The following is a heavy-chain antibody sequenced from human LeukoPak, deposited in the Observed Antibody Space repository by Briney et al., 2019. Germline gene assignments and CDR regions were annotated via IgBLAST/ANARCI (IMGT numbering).Heavy chain of an antibody. V-gene: IGHV3-7*05. CDR2: IKQDGSEK. D-gene: IGHD2-2*01. CDR1: GFTFSSYW. CDR3: ARGGCSSTSCQWSYYYYAMDV. J-gene: IGHJ6*02. Sequence: GGSLRVSCAASGFTFSSYWMSWVRQAPGKGLEWVANIKQDGSEKYYVDSVKSRFTISRDNAKNSLYLQMNSLRAEDTAVYYCARGGCSSTSCQWSYYYYAMDVWGQGTTVTVSS.